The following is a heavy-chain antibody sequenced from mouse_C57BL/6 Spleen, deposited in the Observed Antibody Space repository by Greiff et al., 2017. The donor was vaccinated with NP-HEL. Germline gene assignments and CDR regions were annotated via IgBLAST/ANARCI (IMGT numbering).Heavy chain of an antibody. CDR3: ARSDGSSYEYFDV. J-gene: IGHJ1*03. Sequence: QVHVKQSGPELVKPGASVKISCKASGYAFSSSWMNWVKQRPGKGLEWIGRIYPGDGDTNYNGKFKGKATLTADKSSSTAYMQLSSLTSEDSAVYFCARSDGSSYEYFDVWGTGTTVTVSS. V-gene: IGHV1-82*01. CDR2: IYPGDGDT. CDR1: GYAFSSSW. D-gene: IGHD1-1*01.